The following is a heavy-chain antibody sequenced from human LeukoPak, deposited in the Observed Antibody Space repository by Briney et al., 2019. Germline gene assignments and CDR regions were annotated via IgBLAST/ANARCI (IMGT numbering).Heavy chain of an antibody. CDR1: GGSISSYY. CDR3: ARRSERALFNWFDP. D-gene: IGHD1-14*01. J-gene: IGHJ5*02. Sequence: SETLSLTCTVSGGSISSYYWSWIRQPPGKGLEWIGYIYTSGSTNYNPSLKSRVTISVDTSKNQFSLKLSSVTAADTAVYYCARRSERALFNWFDPWGQGTLVTVSS. V-gene: IGHV4-4*09. CDR2: IYTSGST.